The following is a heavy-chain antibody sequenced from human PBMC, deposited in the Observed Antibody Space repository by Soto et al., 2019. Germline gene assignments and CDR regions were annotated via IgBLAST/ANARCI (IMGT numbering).Heavy chain of an antibody. CDR2: IYPGDSDT. CDR1: GYSFTNNW. Sequence: PGESLKISCKDYGYSFTNNWIAWVRQMPGKGLEWMGSIYPGDSDTRYSPSFEGQVTISADEAIDTAYLQWSSLRAEDTAVYYCARDGLAELMVYAMYDYWGQGTLVTVSS. V-gene: IGHV5-51*01. J-gene: IGHJ4*02. CDR3: ARDGLAELMVYAMYDY. D-gene: IGHD2-8*01.